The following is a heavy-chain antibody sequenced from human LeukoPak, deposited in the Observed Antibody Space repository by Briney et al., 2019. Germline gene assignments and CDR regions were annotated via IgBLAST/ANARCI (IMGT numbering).Heavy chain of an antibody. CDR3: AKEHLKYANDNRGSFDY. J-gene: IGHJ4*02. V-gene: IGHV3-23*01. D-gene: IGHD3-22*01. CDR1: GFPFSETA. CDR2: ITRAGSP. Sequence: GGSLRLSCVASGFPFSETAMTWVRQAPGKGLEWLSVITRAGSPYYADSVKGRFTISRDNARNTVYLQLSSLRNEDTALYYCAKEHLKYANDNRGSFDYWGQGTLVTVSS.